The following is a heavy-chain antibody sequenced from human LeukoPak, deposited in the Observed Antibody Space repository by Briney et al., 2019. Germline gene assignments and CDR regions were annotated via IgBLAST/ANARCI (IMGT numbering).Heavy chain of an antibody. J-gene: IGHJ4*02. V-gene: IGHV3-23*01. CDR2: ISGRGGGT. CDR1: GFTFSSYT. D-gene: IGHD6-13*01. CDR3: AKLGSNWEIDY. Sequence: PGGSLRLSCAASGFTFSSYTMSWVRQAPGKGLEWVSAISGRGGGTYYADSVKGRFTISRDNSKNTLYLQMNSLRAEDTAVYYCAKLGSNWEIDYWGQGTLVTVSS.